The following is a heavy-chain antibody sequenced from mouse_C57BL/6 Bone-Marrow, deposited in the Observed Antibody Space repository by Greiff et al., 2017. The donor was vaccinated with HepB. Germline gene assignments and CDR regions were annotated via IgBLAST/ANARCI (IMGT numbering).Heavy chain of an antibody. CDR2: IRNKANGYTT. J-gene: IGHJ4*01. CDR1: GFTFTDYY. V-gene: IGHV7-3*01. CDR3: ARYEDSNHYYYYAMDY. Sequence: EVMLVESGGGLVQPGGSLSLSCAASGFTFTDYYMSWVRQPPGKALEWLGFIRNKANGYTTEYSASVKGRFTISRDNSQSIIYLQMNALRAEDSATYYCARYEDSNHYYYYAMDYWGQGTSVTVSS. D-gene: IGHD2-5*01.